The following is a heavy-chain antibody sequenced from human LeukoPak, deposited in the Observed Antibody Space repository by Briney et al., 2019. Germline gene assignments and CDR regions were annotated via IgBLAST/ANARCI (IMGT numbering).Heavy chain of an antibody. V-gene: IGHV3-23*01. CDR1: GFTFTSYS. CDR3: AKALGGSSSWYYFDY. J-gene: IGHJ4*02. Sequence: GGSLRLSCAASGFTFTSYSMSWVRQAPGKGLEWVSAIIGSGITTYYADSVKGRFTISRDNSKNTLYLQMNSLRAEDTAVYYCAKALGGSSSWYYFDYWGQGTLVTVSS. D-gene: IGHD6-13*01. CDR2: IIGSGITT.